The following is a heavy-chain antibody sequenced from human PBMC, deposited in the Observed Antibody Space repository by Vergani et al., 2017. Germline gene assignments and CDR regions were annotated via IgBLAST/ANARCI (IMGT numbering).Heavy chain of an antibody. V-gene: IGHV1-69*01. D-gene: IGHD6-19*01. CDR2: IIPIFGTA. Sequence: QVQLVQSGAEVKKPGSSVKVSCKASGGTFSSYAISWVRQAPGQGLEWMGGIIPIFGTANYAQKFQGRVTITADESTSTAYMELSRLRSDDTAVYYCARDTFPYYSSGWSASDYWGQGTLVTVSS. CDR1: GGTFSSYA. J-gene: IGHJ4*02. CDR3: ARDTFPYYSSGWSASDY.